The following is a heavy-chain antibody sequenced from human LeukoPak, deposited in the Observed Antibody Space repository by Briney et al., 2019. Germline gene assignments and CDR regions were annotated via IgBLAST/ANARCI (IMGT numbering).Heavy chain of an antibody. V-gene: IGHV3-30*18. D-gene: IGHD3-22*01. Sequence: GGSLRLSCEASGFTFSSYGMHWVRQAPGKGLEWVAVISYDGSNKYYADSVKGRCTISKDNSKNTLYLQMNSLRAEDTAVYYCAKIGVRTCYYDSSGYFRDYWGQGTLVTVSS. CDR3: AKIGVRTCYYDSSGYFRDY. CDR1: GFTFSSYG. J-gene: IGHJ4*02. CDR2: ISYDGSNK.